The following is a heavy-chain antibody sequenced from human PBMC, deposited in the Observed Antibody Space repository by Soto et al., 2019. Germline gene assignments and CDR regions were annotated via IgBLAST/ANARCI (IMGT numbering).Heavy chain of an antibody. CDR1: GGSISRYY. Sequence: PSDTLSLTCTVSGGSISRYYWSWIRQPPGKGLEWIGYIYYSGSTNYNPSLKSRVTISVDTSKNQFSLKLSSVTAADTAVYYCARQRVITFGGVIVNGPFDYWGQGTLVTVSS. V-gene: IGHV4-59*07. J-gene: IGHJ4*01. CDR3: ARQRVITFGGVIVNGPFDY. CDR2: IYYSGST. D-gene: IGHD3-16*02.